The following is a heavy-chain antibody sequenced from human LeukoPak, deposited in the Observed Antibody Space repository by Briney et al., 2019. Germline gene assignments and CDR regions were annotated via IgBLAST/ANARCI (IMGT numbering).Heavy chain of an antibody. J-gene: IGHJ4*02. V-gene: IGHV3-20*04. Sequence: GGSLRLSCAASGFTFDDYAMNWVRHAPGKGLEWVSGINWNGGSTYYRDSVKGRFTISRDDAKNSLYLQMNSLRAEDTALYYCARVKGSGYRNSIDYWGQGTLVTVSS. D-gene: IGHD3-3*01. CDR2: INWNGGST. CDR3: ARVKGSGYRNSIDY. CDR1: GFTFDDYA.